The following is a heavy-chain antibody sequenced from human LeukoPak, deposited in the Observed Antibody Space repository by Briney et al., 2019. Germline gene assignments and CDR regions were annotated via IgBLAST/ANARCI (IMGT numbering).Heavy chain of an antibody. V-gene: IGHV3-30*18. CDR1: GFTFSSYG. CDR3: AKDLSSPSLVYYYYGMDV. D-gene: IGHD6-13*01. J-gene: IGHJ6*02. Sequence: GRSLRLSCAASGFTFSSYGMHWVRQAPGKGLEWVAVISYDGSNKYYADSVKGRFTISRDNSKNTLYLQMNSLRAEDTAVYYCAKDLSSPSLVYYYYGMDVWGQGTTVTVSS. CDR2: ISYDGSNK.